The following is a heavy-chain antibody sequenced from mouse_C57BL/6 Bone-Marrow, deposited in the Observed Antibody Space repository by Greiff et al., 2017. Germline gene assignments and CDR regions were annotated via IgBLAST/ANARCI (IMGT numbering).Heavy chain of an antibody. CDR2: IWSGGST. Sequence: QVQLQQSGPGLVQPSQSLSITCTVSGFSLTSYGVDWVRQSPGKGLEWLGVIWSGGSTDYNAAFISRLSISKDNSKSQVFFKMNSLQADDTAIYYCARSRAYYSNLYAMDYWGQGTSVTVSS. D-gene: IGHD2-5*01. CDR3: ARSRAYYSNLYAMDY. J-gene: IGHJ4*01. V-gene: IGHV2-2*01. CDR1: GFSLTSYG.